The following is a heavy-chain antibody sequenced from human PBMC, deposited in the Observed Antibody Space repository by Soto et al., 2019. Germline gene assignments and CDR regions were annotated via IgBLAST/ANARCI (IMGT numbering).Heavy chain of an antibody. D-gene: IGHD2-2*01. V-gene: IGHV5-51*01. CDR2: IFPGDSDS. CDR1: GFSFNSYY. J-gene: IGHJ5*02. CDR3: ARSVAPASLNWLDL. Sequence: LGESLKISCKGSGFSFNSYYIAWVRQMPGKGLETMGVIFPGDSDSRYSPSFQGQVTISADKSISTVYLHWRSLRASDSAMYYCARSVAPASLNWLDLWGQGTLVTVSS.